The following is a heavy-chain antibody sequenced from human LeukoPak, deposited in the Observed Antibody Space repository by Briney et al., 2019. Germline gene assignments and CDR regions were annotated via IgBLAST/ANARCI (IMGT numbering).Heavy chain of an antibody. CDR3: ARVLGYSYGL. V-gene: IGHV1-3*01. CDR1: GYTFISYA. Sequence: ASVKVSCKASGYTFISYAMHWVRQAPGQRLEWMGWINAGNGTTKYSQKFQGRVTITRDTSASTAYMELSSLRSEDAAVYYCARVLGYSYGLWGQGTLVTVSS. J-gene: IGHJ4*02. CDR2: INAGNGTT. D-gene: IGHD5-18*01.